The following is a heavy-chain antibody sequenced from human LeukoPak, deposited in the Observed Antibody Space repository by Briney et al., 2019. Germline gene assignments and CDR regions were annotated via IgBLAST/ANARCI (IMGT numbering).Heavy chain of an antibody. CDR2: ITSSSTYI. J-gene: IGHJ5*02. D-gene: IGHD3-9*01. CDR1: RFTFSNYS. V-gene: IGHV3-21*01. Sequence: PGGSLRLSCAASRFTFSNYSMNWVRQAPGKGLEWVSSITSSSTYIYYADSVEGRFTISRDNAKNSLYLQMNSLRAEDTAVYYCATHPTRLRYFDWFPTTWGQGTLVTVSS. CDR3: ATHPTRLRYFDWFPTT.